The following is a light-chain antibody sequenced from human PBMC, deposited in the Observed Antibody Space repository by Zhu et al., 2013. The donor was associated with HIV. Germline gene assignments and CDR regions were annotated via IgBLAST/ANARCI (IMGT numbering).Light chain of an antibody. CDR3: QQSYSTPST. J-gene: IGKJ3*01. Sequence: AIRMTQSPSSLSASTGDRVTITCRASQGISSYLAWYQQKPGKAPKLLIYAASNLERGVPSRFSGSGSGTDFTLTISSLQPEDFATYYCQQSYSTPSTFGPGTKVDMK. V-gene: IGKV1-8*01. CDR2: AAS. CDR1: QGISSY.